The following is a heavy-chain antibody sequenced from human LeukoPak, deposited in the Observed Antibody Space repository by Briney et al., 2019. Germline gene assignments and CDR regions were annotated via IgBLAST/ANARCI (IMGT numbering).Heavy chain of an antibody. D-gene: IGHD3-3*01. Sequence: GGSLRLYCAASGFTVSSNYMSWVRQAPGKGLEWVSVIYSGGSTYYADSVKGRFTISRDNSKNTLYLQMNSLRAEDTAVYYCARVNDFWSGYVDYWGQGTLVTVSS. CDR3: ARVNDFWSGYVDY. CDR2: IYSGGST. V-gene: IGHV3-53*01. CDR1: GFTVSSNY. J-gene: IGHJ4*02.